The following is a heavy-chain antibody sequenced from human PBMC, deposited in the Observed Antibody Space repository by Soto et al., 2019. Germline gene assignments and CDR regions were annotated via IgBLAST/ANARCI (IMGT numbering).Heavy chain of an antibody. CDR2: ITPIYGTT. D-gene: IGHD7-27*01. CDR1: GGTFSNDA. Sequence: SVKVSCKTSGGTFSNDAISWVRQAPGPGLEWMGGITPIYGTTHYAQKFQDRLKLTADESTGTAYRDLSCLRSDTTAVYYCARDGMGISVSDMDVWGRRSTGTV. CDR3: ARDGMGISVSDMDV. J-gene: IGHJ6*02. V-gene: IGHV1-69*13.